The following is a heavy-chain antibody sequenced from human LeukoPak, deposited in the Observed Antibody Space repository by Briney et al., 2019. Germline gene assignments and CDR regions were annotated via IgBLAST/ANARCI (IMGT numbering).Heavy chain of an antibody. Sequence: PGGSLRLSCAASGFTFSSYAMHWVRQAPGKGLEWVAVISCDGSNKYYADSVKGRFTISRDNSKNTLYLQMNSLRAEDTAVYYCARDFTGFIVVVVPAAIGFDYWGQGTLVTVSS. V-gene: IGHV3-30-3*01. D-gene: IGHD2-2*01. CDR2: ISCDGSNK. CDR3: ARDFTGFIVVVVPAAIGFDY. J-gene: IGHJ4*02. CDR1: GFTFSSYA.